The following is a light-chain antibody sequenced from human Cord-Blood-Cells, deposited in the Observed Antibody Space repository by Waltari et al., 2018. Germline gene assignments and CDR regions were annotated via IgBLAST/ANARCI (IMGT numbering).Light chain of an antibody. CDR3: SSYTSSSTWV. CDR1: SSDVGGYNY. Sequence: QSALTQPASVSGSPGQSITISCTGTSSDVGGYNYVSWYQQHPGKAPKLMIYDVSNRPSGVSNRFSASKSGNTASLTISGLQAGAEADYYCSSYTSSSTWVFGGGTKLTVL. V-gene: IGLV2-14*01. J-gene: IGLJ3*02. CDR2: DVS.